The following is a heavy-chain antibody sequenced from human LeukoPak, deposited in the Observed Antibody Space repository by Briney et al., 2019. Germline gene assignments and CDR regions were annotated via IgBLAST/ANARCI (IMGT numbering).Heavy chain of an antibody. J-gene: IGHJ4*02. V-gene: IGHV3-23*01. CDR2: ISDGGNST. CDR1: GFTFSSYA. D-gene: IGHD6-13*01. CDR3: AKGSSSWYPFDY. Sequence: GGSLRLSCAASGFTFSSYAMSWVRQAPGKGLEWVAAISDGGNSTYFADSVKGRFTISRDNSKNTLYLQMNTLGAEDTAVYYCAKGSSSWYPFDYWGQGTLVTVSS.